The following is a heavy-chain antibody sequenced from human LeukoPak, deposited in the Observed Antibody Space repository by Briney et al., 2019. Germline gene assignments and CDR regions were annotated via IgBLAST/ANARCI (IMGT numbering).Heavy chain of an antibody. J-gene: IGHJ6*02. CDR2: MNQDGSAK. Sequence: GGSLRLSCAASVFTFSDSWMSWVRQAPGKGLEWVANMNQDGSAKGYVDSVKGRFTISRDNARNSLYLQMSSLRPEDTAVYYCATYTHWVAGDVWGQGTTVTVSS. D-gene: IGHD3-16*01. V-gene: IGHV3-7*01. CDR3: ATYTHWVAGDV. CDR1: VFTFSDSW.